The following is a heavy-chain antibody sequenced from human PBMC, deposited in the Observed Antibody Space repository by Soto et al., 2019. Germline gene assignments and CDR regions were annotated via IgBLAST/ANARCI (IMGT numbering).Heavy chain of an antibody. CDR2: IGSSNTYT. V-gene: IGHV3-11*06. Sequence: PGGSLRLSCAASGFTFSDYYMSWIRQAPGKGLKWVSYIGSSNTYTNYADSVKGRFTISRDNAKNSLYLQMNSLRAEDTAVYYCAREPPALAAPAFDYWGQGTLVTVSS. J-gene: IGHJ4*02. D-gene: IGHD6-6*01. CDR3: AREPPALAAPAFDY. CDR1: GFTFSDYY.